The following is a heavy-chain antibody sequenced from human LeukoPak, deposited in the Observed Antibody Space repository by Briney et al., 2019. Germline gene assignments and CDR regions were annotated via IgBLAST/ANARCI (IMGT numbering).Heavy chain of an antibody. Sequence: GGSLRLSCVASDFTFSSYTMIWVRQAPGKALEWVSVIGTRGDGIHYADSVKGRFTISRDDSKNTLYLQMNSLRAEDTAVYYCARTHYGDYVFSAFDIWGQGTMVTVSS. V-gene: IGHV3-23*01. J-gene: IGHJ3*02. CDR2: IGTRGDGI. CDR3: ARTHYGDYVFSAFDI. CDR1: DFTFSSYT. D-gene: IGHD4-17*01.